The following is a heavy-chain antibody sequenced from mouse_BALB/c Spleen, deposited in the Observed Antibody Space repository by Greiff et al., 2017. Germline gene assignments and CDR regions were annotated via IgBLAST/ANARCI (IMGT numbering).Heavy chain of an antibody. CDR2: IRSKSNNYAT. V-gene: IGHV10-1*02. Sequence: DVQLVESGGGLVQPKGSLKLSCAASGFTFNTYAMNWVRQAPGKGLEWVARIRSKSNNYATYYADSVKDRFTISRDDSQSMLYLQMNNLKTEDTAMYYCVRHDGYWFAYWGQGTLVTVSA. CDR3: VRHDGYWFAY. J-gene: IGHJ3*01. D-gene: IGHD2-3*01. CDR1: GFTFNTYA.